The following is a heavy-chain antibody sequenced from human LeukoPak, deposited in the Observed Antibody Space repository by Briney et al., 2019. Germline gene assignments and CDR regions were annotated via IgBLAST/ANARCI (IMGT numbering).Heavy chain of an antibody. J-gene: IGHJ6*03. V-gene: IGHV4-38-2*02. D-gene: IGHD2-2*01. Sequence: PSETLSLTCTVSGYSISSGYYWVWIRQTPGKGLEWIGSIYRSGSTNYNPSLKSRVAISVDTSKNQFSLKVNSVTAADTALYYCARGDCSSTICYSPMDVWGKGTTVTVSS. CDR3: ARGDCSSTICYSPMDV. CDR1: GYSISSGYY. CDR2: IYRSGST.